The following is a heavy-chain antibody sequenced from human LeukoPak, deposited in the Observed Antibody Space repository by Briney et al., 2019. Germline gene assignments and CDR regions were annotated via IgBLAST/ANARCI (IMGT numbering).Heavy chain of an antibody. J-gene: IGHJ4*02. CDR2: ISYEGSNK. CDR3: ARGYYYYGSGNYYPFFDF. Sequence: PGGSLRLSCAASGFTFSSFGMHWVRQAPGKGLEWVAFISYEGSNKYYGDSVKGRFTISRDDSKNTVYLLMNTLRGEDAAVYYCARGYYYYGSGNYYPFFDFWGRGTLVTVSS. CDR1: GFTFSSFG. V-gene: IGHV3-30*14. D-gene: IGHD3-10*01.